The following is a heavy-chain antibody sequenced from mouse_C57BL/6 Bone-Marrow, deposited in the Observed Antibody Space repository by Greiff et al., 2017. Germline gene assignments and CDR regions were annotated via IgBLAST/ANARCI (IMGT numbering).Heavy chain of an antibody. CDR1: GYTFTSYW. CDR2: IDPSDSYT. V-gene: IGHV1-59*01. J-gene: IGHJ2*01. D-gene: IGHD4-1*01. Sequence: QVQLQQPGAELVRPGTSVKLSCKASGYTFTSYWMHWVKQRPGQGLEWIGVIDPSDSYTNYNQKFKGKATLTVDTSSSTAYMQLSSLTSEDSAVYYCARGRRTTGTQGSFDYWGQGTTLTVSS. CDR3: ARGRRTTGTQGSFDY.